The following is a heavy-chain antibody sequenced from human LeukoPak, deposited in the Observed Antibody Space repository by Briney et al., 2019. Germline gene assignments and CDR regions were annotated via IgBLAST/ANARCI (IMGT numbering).Heavy chain of an antibody. D-gene: IGHD3-10*01. CDR1: GFTFSSYG. V-gene: IGHV3-30*02. CDR2: IRYDGSNK. CDR3: ATATRDRGFYFDS. J-gene: IGHJ4*02. Sequence: GGSLRLSCAASGFTFSSYGMHWVRQAPGKGLEWVAFIRYDGSNKYYADSVKGRFTISRDNSKNTLYLQMNSLRAEDTAVYYCATATRDRGFYFDSGARGPLSTVPS.